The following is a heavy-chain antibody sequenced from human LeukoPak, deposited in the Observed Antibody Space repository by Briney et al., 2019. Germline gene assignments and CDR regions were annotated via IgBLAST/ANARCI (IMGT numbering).Heavy chain of an antibody. CDR3: ARAGYSGGWYEFDY. Sequence: SETLSLTCAVYGGSFSGYYWSWIRQPPGKGLEWIGYIYYSGSTNYNPSLKSRVTISVDTSKNQFSLKLSSVTAADTAVYYCARAGYSGGWYEFDYWGQGTLVTVSS. D-gene: IGHD6-19*01. CDR1: GGSFSGYY. J-gene: IGHJ4*02. CDR2: IYYSGST. V-gene: IGHV4-59*01.